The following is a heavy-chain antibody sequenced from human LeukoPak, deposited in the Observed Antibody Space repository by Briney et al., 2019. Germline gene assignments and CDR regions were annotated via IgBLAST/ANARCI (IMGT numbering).Heavy chain of an antibody. D-gene: IGHD6-13*01. CDR1: GGTFSSYA. CDR2: IIPIFGTA. CDR3: ARGASSSWSDYYYYYMDV. V-gene: IGHV1-69*01. J-gene: IGHJ6*03. Sequence: SVKVSCKASGGTFSSYAISWVRRAPGQGLEWMGGIIPIFGTANYAQKFQGRVTITADESTSTAYMELSSLRSEDTAVYYCARGASSSWSDYYYYYMDVWGKGTTVTVSS.